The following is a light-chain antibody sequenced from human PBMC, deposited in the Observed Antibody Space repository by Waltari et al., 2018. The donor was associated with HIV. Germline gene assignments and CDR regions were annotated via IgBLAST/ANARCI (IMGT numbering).Light chain of an antibody. J-gene: IGKJ2*01. CDR2: GVS. CDR3: QQYGSSPYT. Sequence: EIVLTQSPGTLSLSPGERATLSCRASQRVSSSYLAWYQKKPGQAPRLFIYGVSSRATGVPDRFSGSGSGTDFTLTISRLEPEDFAVYYCQQYGSSPYTFGQGTKLEIK. CDR1: QRVSSSY. V-gene: IGKV3-20*01.